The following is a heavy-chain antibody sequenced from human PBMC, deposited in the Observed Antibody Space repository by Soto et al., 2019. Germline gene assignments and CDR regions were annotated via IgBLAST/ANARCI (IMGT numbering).Heavy chain of an antibody. Sequence: GXSLRLSCAASGFTFTYYSLNWVRQAPGKGLEWLSYSNSGSGTISYADSVRGRFTISRDNAKTSLYLQMNSLRDEDTAVYYCARDSGYAFDHWGTGPLVTVSS. J-gene: IGHJ4*02. CDR3: ARDSGYAFDH. CDR1: GFTFTYYS. CDR2: SNSGSGTI. D-gene: IGHD3-16*01. V-gene: IGHV3-48*02.